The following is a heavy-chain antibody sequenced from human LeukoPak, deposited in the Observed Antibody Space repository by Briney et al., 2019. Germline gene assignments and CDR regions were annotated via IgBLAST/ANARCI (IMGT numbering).Heavy chain of an antibody. CDR3: ARLILTGVPTRGYFDS. Sequence: PGGSLRLSCAVSGFFFAGYGMTWLRHAPGRGLEWVSGIALNDDDTDYADSVRGRFTISRDNLQSSLYLQMNSLRAEDTAVYYCARLILTGVPTRGYFDSWGQGTLVTVSS. D-gene: IGHD3-9*01. CDR2: IALNDDDT. CDR1: GFFFAGYG. V-gene: IGHV3-23*01. J-gene: IGHJ4*02.